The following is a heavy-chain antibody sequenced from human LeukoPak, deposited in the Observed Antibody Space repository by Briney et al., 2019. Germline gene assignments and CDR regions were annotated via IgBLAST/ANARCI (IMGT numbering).Heavy chain of an antibody. Sequence: SETLSLTCAVYSGTFSNYFWSWIRQPPGKGLEWIGEINYSGNTNYNPSLKIRVTLSVDTSKNEFSLMLSSVTAADTAVYYCARAPFFSDGSGPTWGQGTLVTVSS. CDR1: SGTFSNYF. J-gene: IGHJ5*02. V-gene: IGHV4-34*01. CDR2: INYSGNT. D-gene: IGHD3-22*01. CDR3: ARAPFFSDGSGPT.